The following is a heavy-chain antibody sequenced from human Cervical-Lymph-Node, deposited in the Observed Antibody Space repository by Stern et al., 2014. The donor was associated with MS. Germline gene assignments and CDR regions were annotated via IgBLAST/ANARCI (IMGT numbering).Heavy chain of an antibody. CDR1: EFTFTTYA. CDR2: INTHTGNP. D-gene: IGHD4-17*01. V-gene: IGHV7-4-1*01. J-gene: IGHJ6*02. CDR3: ARVRCTTTSCYTAYYHAMDV. Sequence: QVQLVQSGSELKNPGASVKISCKASEFTFTTYAINWVRQAPGQGLEWMGWINTHTGNPTYAQVFTGRFVFSLDTSVSTAYLEIGDLKAEDTAVFYCARVRCTTTSCYTAYYHAMDVWGQGTTVTVSS.